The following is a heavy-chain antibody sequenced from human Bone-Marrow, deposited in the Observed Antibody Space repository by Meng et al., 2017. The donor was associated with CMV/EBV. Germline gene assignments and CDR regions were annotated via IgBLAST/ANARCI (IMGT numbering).Heavy chain of an antibody. CDR1: GGSVSSGSYY. Sequence: SETLSLTCTASGGSVSSGSYYWSWIRQPPGKGLEWIGYIYYSGSTNYNPSLKSRVTISVDTSKNQFSLKLSSVTAADTAVYYCARVPGSGSDPRRYYYYYGMDVWGQGTTVTVPS. CDR2: IYYSGST. CDR3: ARVPGSGSDPRRYYYYYGMDV. V-gene: IGHV4-61*01. J-gene: IGHJ6*02. D-gene: IGHD3-10*01.